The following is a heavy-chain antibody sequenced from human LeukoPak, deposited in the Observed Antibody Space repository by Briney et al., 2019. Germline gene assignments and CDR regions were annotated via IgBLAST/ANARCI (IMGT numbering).Heavy chain of an antibody. CDR2: IRSKGYGGII. CDR3: IRDVRSGGSSHACFDS. J-gene: IGHJ4*02. CDR1: GFSFGDYT. V-gene: IGHV3-49*04. D-gene: IGHD3-16*01. Sequence: AGGSLRLSCAGSGFSFGDYTMIWVRQAPGKGLEWLCFIRSKGYGGIIEYAAAGRGRFTIANDDHKLIAHLQMNNLKIEDTALYLCIRDVRSGGSSHACFDSWGQGTLVTVSS.